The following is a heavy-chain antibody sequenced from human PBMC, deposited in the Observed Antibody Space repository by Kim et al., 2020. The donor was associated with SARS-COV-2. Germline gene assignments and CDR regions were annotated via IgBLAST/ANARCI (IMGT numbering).Heavy chain of an antibody. CDR2: ISWNSGSI. D-gene: IGHD3-22*01. CDR3: AKGADGADYYDSSGYLNY. Sequence: GGSLRLSCAASGFIFDDYAMHWVREDPGKGLEWVSGISWNSGSIVYTDSVKGRFTISRDNAKNSLYLQMNSLRAEDTALYYCAKGADGADYYDSSGYLNYWGQGTLVTV. V-gene: IGHV3-9*01. J-gene: IGHJ4*02. CDR1: GFIFDDYA.